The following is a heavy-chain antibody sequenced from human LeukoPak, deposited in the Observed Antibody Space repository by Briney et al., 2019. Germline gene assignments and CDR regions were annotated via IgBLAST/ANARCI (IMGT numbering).Heavy chain of an antibody. V-gene: IGHV3-11*01. CDR1: GFTFSDYY. CDR3: ASNGNTAMINY. D-gene: IGHD5-18*01. Sequence: GGSLRLSCAASGFTFSDYYMSWIRQAPGKGLEWVSYISSSGSTIYYADSVKGRFTTSRDNAKNSLYLQMNSLRAEDTAVYYCASNGNTAMINYWGQGTLVTVSS. J-gene: IGHJ4*02. CDR2: ISSSGSTI.